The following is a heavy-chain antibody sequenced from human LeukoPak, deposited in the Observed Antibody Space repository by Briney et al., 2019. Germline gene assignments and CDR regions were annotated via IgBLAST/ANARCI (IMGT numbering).Heavy chain of an antibody. Sequence: GASVKVSCKASGYTFNSFSIHWVRQAPGQRLEWMGWINAGNGNTKYSQKFQGRVTITRDTSASTAYMELSSLRSEDTAVYYCATAPIVVVPAAISENYYYYMDVWGKGTTVTVSS. CDR3: ATAPIVVVPAAISENYYYYMDV. D-gene: IGHD2-2*01. V-gene: IGHV1-3*01. CDR1: GYTFNSFS. CDR2: INAGNGNT. J-gene: IGHJ6*03.